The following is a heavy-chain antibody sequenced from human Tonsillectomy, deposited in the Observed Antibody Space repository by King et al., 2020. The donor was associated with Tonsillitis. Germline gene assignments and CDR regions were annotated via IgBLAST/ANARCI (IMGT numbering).Heavy chain of an antibody. CDR3: ARDVAAAGFLWD. CDR2: IYIGGST. Sequence: QLVQSGGGLIQPGGSLRLSCAASGFTVSSNYMSWVRQAPGRGLEWVSVIYIGGSTYYAASVKGRFTISRDNSKNTLYLQMNSLRAEDTAVYYCARDVAAAGFLWDWGQGTLVTVSS. V-gene: IGHV3-53*01. J-gene: IGHJ4*02. D-gene: IGHD6-13*01. CDR1: GFTVSSNY.